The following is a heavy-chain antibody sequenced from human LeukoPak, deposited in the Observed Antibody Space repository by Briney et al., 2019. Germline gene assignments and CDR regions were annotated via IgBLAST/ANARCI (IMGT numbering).Heavy chain of an antibody. V-gene: IGHV3-23*01. CDR2: IGYSGGSS. CDR1: GFTFSSHD. CDR3: AKDWARSSGYSW. Sequence: PGGSLRLSCAASGFTFSSHDMTRVRQAPGKGLEWVAGIGYSGGSSYYADSVKGRFTISRDNSKNTLYLQMNSLRAEDTAVYYCAKDWARSSGYSWWGQGTLVTVCS. D-gene: IGHD6-19*01. J-gene: IGHJ4*02.